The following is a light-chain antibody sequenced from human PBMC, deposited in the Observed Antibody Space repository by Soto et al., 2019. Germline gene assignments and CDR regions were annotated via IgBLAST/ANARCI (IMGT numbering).Light chain of an antibody. J-gene: IGKJ1*01. V-gene: IGKV1-5*01. CDR3: QLYNIYSRT. CDR2: DAS. Sequence: DIQMTQSPSTLSASVGDRVTITCRASQSSSRWLAWYQQKPGKAPKLLIYDASSLEGGVPSRFSGSGSGTEFTLTISSLQPDDFATYYCQLYNIYSRTVGQGTKVEIK. CDR1: QSSSRW.